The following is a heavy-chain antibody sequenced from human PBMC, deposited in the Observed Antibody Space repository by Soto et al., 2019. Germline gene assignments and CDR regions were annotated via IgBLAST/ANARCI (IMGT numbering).Heavy chain of an antibody. Sequence: PGGSLRLSCAASGFTFSSYAMSWVRQAPGKGLEWVSAISGSGGSTYYADSVKGRFTISRDNSKNTLYLQMNSLRAEDTAVYYCAKAPPYNWNPTSEAFDIWGQGTMVTVSS. CDR3: AKAPPYNWNPTSEAFDI. J-gene: IGHJ3*02. CDR1: GFTFSSYA. CDR2: ISGSGGST. D-gene: IGHD1-20*01. V-gene: IGHV3-23*01.